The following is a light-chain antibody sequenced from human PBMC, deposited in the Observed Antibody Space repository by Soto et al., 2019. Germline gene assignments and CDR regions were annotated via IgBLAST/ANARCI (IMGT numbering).Light chain of an antibody. CDR3: SSYAGRNTWV. Sequence: QSVLTQPPSASGSPGQSVTISCTGTSSDVGGYKYVSWYQQLPGKAPKLMIFEVSRRPSGVPDRFSGSKSGNTASLTVSGLQAEDEADYYCSSYAGRNTWVFGGGTKLTVL. J-gene: IGLJ3*02. V-gene: IGLV2-8*01. CDR1: SSDVGGYKY. CDR2: EVS.